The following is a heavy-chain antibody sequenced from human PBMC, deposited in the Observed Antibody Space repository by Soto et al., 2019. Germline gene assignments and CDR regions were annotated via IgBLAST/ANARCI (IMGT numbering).Heavy chain of an antibody. V-gene: IGHV1-69*12. CDR1: GGTFSNYA. J-gene: IGHJ6*02. CDR3: ASGLKEAGIGGNYDYGIDV. D-gene: IGHD6-19*01. CDR2: IMPIFGRA. Sequence: QVQLVQSGAEVKKPGSSVKVSCKASGGTFSNYAFSWVRQAPGQGLEWLGGIMPIFGRADYAQKFRGRVTITADESTTTAHMELSSLSSEDTAVYYCASGLKEAGIGGNYDYGIDVWGQGSTVTVSS.